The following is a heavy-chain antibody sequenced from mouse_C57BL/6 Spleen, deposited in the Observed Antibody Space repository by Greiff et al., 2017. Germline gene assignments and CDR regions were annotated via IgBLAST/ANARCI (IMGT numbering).Heavy chain of an antibody. D-gene: IGHD1-1*01. J-gene: IGHJ3*01. CDR3: ARHHYYGSSPWFAY. V-gene: IGHV1-69*01. Sequence: QVQLQQPGAELVMPGASVKLSCKASGYTFTSYWMHWVKQRPGQGLEWIGEIDPSDSYTNYNQKFKGKSTLTVDKSSSTAYMQLSSLTSEDSAVYYCARHHYYGSSPWFAYWGQGTLGTVSA. CDR2: IDPSDSYT. CDR1: GYTFTSYW.